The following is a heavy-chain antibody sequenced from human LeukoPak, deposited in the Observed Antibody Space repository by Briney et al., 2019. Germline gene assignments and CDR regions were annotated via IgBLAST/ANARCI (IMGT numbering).Heavy chain of an antibody. D-gene: IGHD5-18*01. CDR1: GGSISSGGYY. CDR3: ARGSRGYSYG. CDR2: IYHSGST. V-gene: IGHV4-30-2*01. Sequence: SETLSLTCTVSGGSISSGGYYWSWIRQPPGKGLEWIGYIYHSGSTYYNPSLKSRVTISVDRSKNQFSLKLSSVTAADTAVYYCARGSRGYSYGWGQGTLVTVSS. J-gene: IGHJ4*02.